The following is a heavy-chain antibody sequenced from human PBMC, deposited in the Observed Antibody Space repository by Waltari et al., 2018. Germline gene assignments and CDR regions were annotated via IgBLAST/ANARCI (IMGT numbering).Heavy chain of an antibody. CDR1: GGSISSSSYY. V-gene: IGHV4-39*07. CDR3: ARDGQYSSSWYLDY. Sequence: QLQLQESGPGLVKPSETLSLTCTVSGGSISSSSYYWCWIRQPPGKGLEWIGSIYYSGSTYYNPSLKSRVTISVDTSKNQFSLKLSSVTAADTAVYYCARDGQYSSSWYLDYWGQGTLVTVSS. CDR2: IYYSGST. D-gene: IGHD6-13*01. J-gene: IGHJ4*02.